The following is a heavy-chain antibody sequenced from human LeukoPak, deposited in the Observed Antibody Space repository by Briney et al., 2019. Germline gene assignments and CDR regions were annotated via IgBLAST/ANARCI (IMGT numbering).Heavy chain of an antibody. J-gene: IGHJ3*01. CDR2: IYYSGST. V-gene: IGHV4-30-4*01. D-gene: IGHD2-15*01. CDR1: GGSLSSGGYY. Sequence: SQTLSLTCPVSGGSLSSGGYYWRWIRQPPGKGLEWIGYIYYSGSTYYNPSLKSRVTISVDTSKNQFSLKLRSVTAADPAVYYCVGYCSGRRCYGAFHLGGQGTMVPVPS. CDR3: VGYCSGRRCYGAFHL.